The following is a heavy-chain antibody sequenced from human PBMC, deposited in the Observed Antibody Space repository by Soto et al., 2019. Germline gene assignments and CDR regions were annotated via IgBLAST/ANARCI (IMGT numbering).Heavy chain of an antibody. D-gene: IGHD2-8*01. CDR3: ARRMVYRDWFDP. CDR1: GYTFTSYD. CDR2: MNPNSGNT. Sequence: QVQLVQSGAEVKKPGASVKVSCKASGYTFTSYDINWVRQATGQGLEWMGWMNPNSGNTGYAQKFQGRVTMTRHTSIRTAYMELSSLSSEDTAVYYCARRMVYRDWFDPWGHGTLVTVSS. V-gene: IGHV1-8*01. J-gene: IGHJ5*02.